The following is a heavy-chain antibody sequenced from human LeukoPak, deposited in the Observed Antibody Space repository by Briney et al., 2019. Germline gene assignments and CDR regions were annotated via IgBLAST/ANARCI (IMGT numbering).Heavy chain of an antibody. Sequence: TGGSLRLPCAASGFTFDDYAMHWVRQAPGKGLEWVSGISWNSGSIGYADSVKGRFTISRDNSKNTLYLQMNSLRAEDTAVYYCARGVGPGYYYGMDVWGQGTTVTVSS. V-gene: IGHV3-9*01. CDR2: ISWNSGSI. CDR1: GFTFDDYA. J-gene: IGHJ6*02. CDR3: ARGVGPGYYYGMDV.